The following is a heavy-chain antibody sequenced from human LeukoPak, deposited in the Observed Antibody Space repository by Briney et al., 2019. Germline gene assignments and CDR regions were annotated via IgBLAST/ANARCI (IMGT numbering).Heavy chain of an antibody. Sequence: SETQSLTCTVSGGSISSYYWSWIRQPPGKGLEWIGYIYYSGSTNYNPSLKSRVTISVDTSKNQFSLKLSSVTAADTAVYYCARSHLVRGGWDAFDIWGQGTMVTVSS. CDR1: GGSISSYY. D-gene: IGHD3-10*01. CDR3: ARSHLVRGGWDAFDI. V-gene: IGHV4-59*08. J-gene: IGHJ3*02. CDR2: IYYSGST.